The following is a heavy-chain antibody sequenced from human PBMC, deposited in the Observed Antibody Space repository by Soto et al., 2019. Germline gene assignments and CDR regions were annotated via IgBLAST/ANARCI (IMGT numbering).Heavy chain of an antibody. V-gene: IGHV3-21*01. CDR2: ISSSSSYI. J-gene: IGHJ4*02. CDR1: GFTFSSYS. CDR3: ARDFRSSGYYYVFDY. D-gene: IGHD3-22*01. Sequence: LRLSCAASGFTFSSYSMNWVRQAPGKGLEWVSSISSSSSYIYYADSVKGRFTISRDNAKNSLYLQMNSLRAEDTAVYYCARDFRSSGYYYVFDYWGQGTLVTVSS.